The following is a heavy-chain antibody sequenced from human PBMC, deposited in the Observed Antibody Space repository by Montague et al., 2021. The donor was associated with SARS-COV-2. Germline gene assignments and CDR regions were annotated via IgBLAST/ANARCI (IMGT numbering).Heavy chain of an antibody. V-gene: IGHV4-61*08. CDR1: GGSVSSGGYY. CDR3: ARVSLAAAATRSDY. J-gene: IGHJ4*01. D-gene: IGHD6-13*01. CDR2: IYYSGST. Sequence: SETLSLTCTVSGGSVSSGGYYWSWIRQPPGKGLEWIGYIYYSGSTNYNPSLKSRVTISLDTSKNQFSLKLTSVTAADTAVYYCARVSLAAAATRSDYWGQEPWSPSPQ.